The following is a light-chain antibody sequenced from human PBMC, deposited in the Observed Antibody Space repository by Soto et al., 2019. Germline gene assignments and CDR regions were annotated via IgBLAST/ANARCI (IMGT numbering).Light chain of an antibody. Sequence: DIQMTQSPSTLTASVGDSVTITCRARQSISRWLAWYQQKPWKAPTVLIYDASMLDSGVPSRFSGSGSGTEFSLTITSLHPDDFATYYCQQYNHYLAWTFGQGTKGEIK. CDR2: DAS. J-gene: IGKJ1*01. V-gene: IGKV1-5*01. CDR1: QSISRW. CDR3: QQYNHYLAWT.